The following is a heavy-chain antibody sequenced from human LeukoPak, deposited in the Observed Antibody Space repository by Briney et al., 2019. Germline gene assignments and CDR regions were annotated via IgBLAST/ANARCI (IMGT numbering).Heavy chain of an antibody. CDR3: ARDFGSGWYSAGDY. CDR2: IWYDGSNK. J-gene: IGHJ4*02. CDR1: GFTFSSYG. D-gene: IGHD6-19*01. V-gene: IGHV3-33*01. Sequence: GGSLRLSCAASGFTFSSYGMHWVRQAPGKGLEWVAVIWYDGSNKYYAGSVKGRFTISRDNSKNTLYLQMNSLRAEDTAVYYCARDFGSGWYSAGDYWGQGTLATVSS.